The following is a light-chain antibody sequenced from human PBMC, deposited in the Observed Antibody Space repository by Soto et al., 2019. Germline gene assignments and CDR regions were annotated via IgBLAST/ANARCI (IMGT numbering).Light chain of an antibody. V-gene: IGKV2-28*01. CDR3: VQALQVPHT. CDR1: QSLLYSNGYNY. CDR2: LGS. J-gene: IGKJ2*01. Sequence: DIVMTQSPLSLPVTPGEPASISCRSSQSLLYSNGYNYLDWYLQKPGQSPQLLIYLGSNRASGDPDKFSGSGSGTDFTLKISRVEAEDVGVYYCVQALQVPHTFGQGTKLEIK.